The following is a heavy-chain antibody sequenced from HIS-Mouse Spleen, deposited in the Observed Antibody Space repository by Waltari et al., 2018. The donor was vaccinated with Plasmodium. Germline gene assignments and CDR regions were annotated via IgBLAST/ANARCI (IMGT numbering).Heavy chain of an antibody. CDR1: GFTFSSYW. D-gene: IGHD6-13*01. CDR3: ASSWYWYFDL. CDR2: IKKDGSEK. V-gene: IGHV3-7*01. J-gene: IGHJ2*01. Sequence: EVQLVESGGGLVQPGGSLRLSCAASGFTFSSYWMSWVRQAPVKGLEWVAKIKKDGSEKYYVDSVKGRFTISRDNAKNSLYLQITSLRAEDTAVYYCASSWYWYFDLWGRGTLVTVSS.